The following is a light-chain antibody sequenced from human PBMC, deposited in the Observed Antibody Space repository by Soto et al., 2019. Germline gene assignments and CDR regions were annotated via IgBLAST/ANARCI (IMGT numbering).Light chain of an antibody. CDR2: EVR. J-gene: IGLJ1*01. CDR3: SSYTSDWGV. Sequence: QSALTQPASVSGSVGQSITISCTGTSSDVGGYDFVSWYQHHPGKAPKLIIYEVRPRPSGVSDRFSGSKSGNTASLTISGLQAEDEADYYCSSYTSDWGVFGTGTKVTVL. V-gene: IGLV2-14*01. CDR1: SSDVGGYDF.